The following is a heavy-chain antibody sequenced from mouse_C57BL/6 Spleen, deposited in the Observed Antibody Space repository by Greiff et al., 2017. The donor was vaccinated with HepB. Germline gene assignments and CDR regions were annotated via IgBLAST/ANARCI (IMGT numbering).Heavy chain of an antibody. CDR2: IDPENGDT. V-gene: IGHV14-4*01. CDR3: TTTMVRGYFDY. Sequence: EVKLMESGAELVRPGASVKLSCTASGFNIKDDYMHWVKQRPEQGLEWIGWIDPENGDTEYASKFQGKATITADTSSNTAYLQLSSLTSEDTAVYYCTTTMVRGYFDYWGQGTTLTVSS. D-gene: IGHD2-2*01. J-gene: IGHJ2*01. CDR1: GFNIKDDY.